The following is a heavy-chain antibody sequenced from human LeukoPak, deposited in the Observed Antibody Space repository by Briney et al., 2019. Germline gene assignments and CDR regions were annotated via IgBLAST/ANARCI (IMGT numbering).Heavy chain of an antibody. V-gene: IGHV4-4*07. Sequence: SETLSLTCTVSGRSISSYYWSWIRQPAGKGLEWIGRIYTSGSTNYNPSLKSRVTMSVDTSKNRFSLKLSSVTAADTAVYYCARVAAAGTIDWFDPWGQGTLVTVSS. CDR3: ARVAAAGTIDWFDP. CDR1: GRSISSYY. D-gene: IGHD6-13*01. J-gene: IGHJ5*02. CDR2: IYTSGST.